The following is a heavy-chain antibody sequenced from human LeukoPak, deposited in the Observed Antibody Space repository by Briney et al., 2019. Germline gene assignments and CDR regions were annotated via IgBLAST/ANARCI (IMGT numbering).Heavy chain of an antibody. CDR1: GGSFSGYY. V-gene: IGHV4-34*01. Sequence: SETLSLTCAVYGGSFSGYYWSWLRQPPGKGLEWIGEINHSGSTNYNPSLTSRVTISVDTSKNQFSLKLSSVTAADTAVYYCARRKRFNGSGSYCAHYSLTGFDPWGQGTLVTVSS. CDR3: ARRKRFNGSGSYCAHYSLTGFDP. D-gene: IGHD3-10*01. J-gene: IGHJ5*02. CDR2: INHSGST.